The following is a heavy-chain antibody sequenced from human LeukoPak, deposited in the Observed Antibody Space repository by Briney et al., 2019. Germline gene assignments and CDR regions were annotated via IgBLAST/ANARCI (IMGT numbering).Heavy chain of an antibody. CDR1: GGTFSSYA. CDR3: ARVTHYIVVVPAAIRYNWFDP. D-gene: IGHD2-2*02. V-gene: IGHV1-69*13. Sequence: SVKVSCKASGGTFSSYAISWVRQAPGQGLEWMGGIIPIFGTANYAQKFQGRVTITADESTSTAYMELSSLRSEDTAVYYCARVTHYIVVVPAAIRYNWFDPWGQGTLVTVSS. J-gene: IGHJ5*02. CDR2: IIPIFGTA.